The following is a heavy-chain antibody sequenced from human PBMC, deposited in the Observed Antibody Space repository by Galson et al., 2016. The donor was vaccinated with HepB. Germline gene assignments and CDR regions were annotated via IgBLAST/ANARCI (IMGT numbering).Heavy chain of an antibody. CDR1: GYTFTSYY. Sequence: SVKVSCKASGYTFTSYYFHWVRQAPGRGFEWMGIIYTSDYSKTYAQKFQGRVTMTRDTSTSTDSMEVTSLRSEDTAVYYCPGRGGNGHFDYWGQGTLVTVSS. D-gene: IGHD4-23*01. CDR3: PGRGGNGHFDY. J-gene: IGHJ4*02. CDR2: IYTSDYSK. V-gene: IGHV1-46*01.